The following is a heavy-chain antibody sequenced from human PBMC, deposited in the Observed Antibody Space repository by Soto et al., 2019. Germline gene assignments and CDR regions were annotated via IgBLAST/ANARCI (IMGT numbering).Heavy chain of an antibody. Sequence: QLQLQESGSGLVKPSQTLSLTCAVSGGSISSGGYSCSWIRQPPGKGLEWVGYIYHSGSTYYTPSLKILVTISVPRSKNQFSLKLSSVTAADTAVYFCARSTTTVTTLDYWGQGTLVTVSS. CDR3: ARSTTTVTTLDY. D-gene: IGHD1-26*01. CDR2: IYHSGST. V-gene: IGHV4-30-2*01. CDR1: GGSISSGGYS. J-gene: IGHJ4*02.